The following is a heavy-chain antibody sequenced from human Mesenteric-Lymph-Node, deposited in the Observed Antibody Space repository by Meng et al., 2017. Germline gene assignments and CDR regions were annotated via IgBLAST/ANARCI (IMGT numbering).Heavy chain of an antibody. V-gene: IGHV3-20*04. CDR3: ASSMVAGTSPTGTFQFDY. CDR1: GFTFDDYG. J-gene: IGHJ4*02. Sequence: GESLKISCAASGFTFDDYGMSWVRQAPGKGLEWVSGINWNGGSTGYADSVKGRFTISRDNAKNSLYLQMNSLRAEDTAVYYCASSMVAGTSPTGTFQFDYWGQGTLVTVSS. CDR2: INWNGGST. D-gene: IGHD6-19*01.